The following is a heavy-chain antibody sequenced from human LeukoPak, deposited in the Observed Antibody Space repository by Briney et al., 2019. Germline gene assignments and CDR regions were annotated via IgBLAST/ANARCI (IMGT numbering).Heavy chain of an antibody. Sequence: GGSLRLSCTASGFTFGDYAMSWVRQAPGKGLEWVGFIRSKAYGGTTEYAASVKGRFTISRDDSKSLAYLQMNSLKTEDTAVYYCTISGVVIIKGGDYYYYGMDVWGQGTTVTVSS. D-gene: IGHD3-3*01. CDR1: GFTFGDYA. CDR2: IRSKAYGGTT. J-gene: IGHJ6*02. CDR3: TISGVVIIKGGDYYYYGMDV. V-gene: IGHV3-49*04.